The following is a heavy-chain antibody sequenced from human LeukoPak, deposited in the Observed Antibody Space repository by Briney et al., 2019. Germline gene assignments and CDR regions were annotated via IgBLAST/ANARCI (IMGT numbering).Heavy chain of an antibody. V-gene: IGHV3-43*02. D-gene: IGHD5-12*01. CDR3: AKDGGLVATIAFDY. CDR1: GFTFDDYA. J-gene: IGHJ4*02. Sequence: GGSLRLSCAASGFTFDDYAVHWVRQAPGKGLEWVSLISGDGGSTYYADSVKGRFTISRDNSKNSLYLQMNSLRTEDTALYYCAKDGGLVATIAFDYWGQGTLVTVSS. CDR2: ISGDGGST.